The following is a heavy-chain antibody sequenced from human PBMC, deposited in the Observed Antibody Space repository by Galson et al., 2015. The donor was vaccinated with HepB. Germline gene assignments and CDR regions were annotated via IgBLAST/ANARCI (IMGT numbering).Heavy chain of an antibody. J-gene: IGHJ5*02. Sequence: QSGAEVKKPGESLKISCKGSGYNFTSHWIGWVRQMPGKGLEWMGIIYPGDFDTRYSPSIQGQVTISVDKSVDTAYLQWSSLKASDSAMYYCARGLDFLTLGWFDPWGQGTLVTVSS. CDR3: ARGLDFLTLGWFDP. D-gene: IGHD3-9*01. CDR2: IYPGDFDT. V-gene: IGHV5-51*01. CDR1: GYNFTSHW.